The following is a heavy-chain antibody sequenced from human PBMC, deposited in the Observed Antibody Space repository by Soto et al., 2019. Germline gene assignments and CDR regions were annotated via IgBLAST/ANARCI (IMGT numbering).Heavy chain of an antibody. V-gene: IGHV4-39*01. J-gene: IGHJ5*02. CDR1: GGSISSSSYY. CDR3: ARKAAREIVFGIDWFDP. CDR2: IYYSGST. Sequence: PSETLSLTCTVSGGSISSSSYYWGWIRQPPGKGLEWIGSIYYSGSTYYNPSLKSRVTISVDTSKNQFSLKLSSVTAADTAVYYCARKAAREIVFGIDWFDPWGQGTLVTVSS. D-gene: IGHD2-15*01.